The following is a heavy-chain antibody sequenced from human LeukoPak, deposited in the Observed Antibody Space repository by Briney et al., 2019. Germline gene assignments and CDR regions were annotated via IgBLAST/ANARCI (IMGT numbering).Heavy chain of an antibody. CDR2: INPSSGGT. CDR3: ASLVGATDYYYYMDV. V-gene: IGHV1-2*02. J-gene: IGHJ6*03. Sequence: ASVKVSCKASGYTFTGYYMHWVRQAPGQGLEWMGWINPSSGGTNYAQKFQGRVTMTRDTSISTAYMELSRLRSDDTAVYYCASLVGATDYYYYMDVWGKGTTVTVSS. D-gene: IGHD1-26*01. CDR1: GYTFTGYY.